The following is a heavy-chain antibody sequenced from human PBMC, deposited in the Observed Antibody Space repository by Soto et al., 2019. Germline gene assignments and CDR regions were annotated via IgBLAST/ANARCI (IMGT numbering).Heavy chain of an antibody. Sequence: EVQLLESGGGLVQPGGSLRLSCAASGFTFSSYAMSWVRQAPGKGLEWVSAISGSGGSTYYADSVKGRFTISRDNSKNTLYLQMNSLRPEDTAVYYCAKGPRPPYGYFHWYCDLWGRGTLVTVSS. D-gene: IGHD5-18*01. CDR2: ISGSGGST. CDR3: AKGPRPPYGYFHWYCDL. V-gene: IGHV3-23*01. J-gene: IGHJ2*01. CDR1: GFTFSSYA.